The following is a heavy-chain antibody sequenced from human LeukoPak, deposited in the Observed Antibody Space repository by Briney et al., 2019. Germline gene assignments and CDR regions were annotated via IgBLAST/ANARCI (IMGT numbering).Heavy chain of an antibody. J-gene: IGHJ4*02. V-gene: IGHV3-23*01. CDR1: GFNFSTYE. Sequence: GGSLRLSCAASGFNFSTYEMNWVRQAPGKGLEWVSGLSASGGLTYYSDSVKGRFTISRDNSKNTLYLQMNSLRADDTAVYYCTKGGSSYSEMDYWGQGTLVTVSS. CDR3: TKGGSSYSEMDY. CDR2: LSASGGLT. D-gene: IGHD4-11*01.